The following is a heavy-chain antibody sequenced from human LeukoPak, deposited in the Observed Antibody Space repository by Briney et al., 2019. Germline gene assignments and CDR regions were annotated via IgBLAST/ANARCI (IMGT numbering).Heavy chain of an antibody. CDR1: GHIFTDYY. J-gene: IGHJ6*03. V-gene: IGHV1-2*02. CDR2: INPDTGIT. Sequence: ASVKVSCKTSGHIFTDYYMHWVRQAPGQGLEWMGWINPDTGITNYAQNFQGRVTMTSDTSLSTASMVLSRLRSDDTAVYYCARVYGATSYYYMDVWGTGTLVTISS. D-gene: IGHD4-17*01. CDR3: ARVYGATSYYYMDV.